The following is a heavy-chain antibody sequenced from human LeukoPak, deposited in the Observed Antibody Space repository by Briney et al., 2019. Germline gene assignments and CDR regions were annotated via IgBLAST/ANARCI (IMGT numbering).Heavy chain of an antibody. D-gene: IGHD2-2*01. Sequence: ASVKVSCKASGYTFTGYYMHWVRQAPGQGLEWMGWINPNSGGTNYAQKSQGRVTMTRDTSISTAYMELSRLRSDDTAVYYCAITKTGRERYCSSTSCSSYYYYYMDVWGKGTTVTVSS. J-gene: IGHJ6*03. V-gene: IGHV1-2*02. CDR1: GYTFTGYY. CDR2: INPNSGGT. CDR3: AITKTGRERYCSSTSCSSYYYYYMDV.